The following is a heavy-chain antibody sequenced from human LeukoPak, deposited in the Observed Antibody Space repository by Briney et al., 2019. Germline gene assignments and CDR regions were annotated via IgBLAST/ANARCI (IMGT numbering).Heavy chain of an antibody. V-gene: IGHV4-39*01. CDR3: ARKNPLVGATTP. D-gene: IGHD1-26*01. CDR2: IYYSGST. J-gene: IGHJ5*02. CDR1: GGSISSSSYY. Sequence: SSETLSLTCTVSGGSISSSSYYWGWIRQPPGKGLEWIGSIYYSGSTYYNPSLKSRVTISVDTSKNQFSLKLSSVTAADTAVYYCARKNPLVGATTPWGQGTLVTVSS.